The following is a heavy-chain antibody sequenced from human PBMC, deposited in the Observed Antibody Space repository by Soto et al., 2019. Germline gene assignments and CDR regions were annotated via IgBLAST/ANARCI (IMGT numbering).Heavy chain of an antibody. CDR1: GFTFSSYA. CDR2: ISYDGSNK. D-gene: IGHD6-13*01. V-gene: IGHV3-30-3*02. CDR3: AKPTQVRSSSSWYKN. Sequence: GGSLRLSCAASGFTFSSYAMHWVRQAPGKGLEWVAVISYDGSNKYYADSVKGRFTISRDNSKNTLYLQMNSLRAEDTAVYYCAKPTQVRSSSSWYKNRGQGTLVTVSS. J-gene: IGHJ4*02.